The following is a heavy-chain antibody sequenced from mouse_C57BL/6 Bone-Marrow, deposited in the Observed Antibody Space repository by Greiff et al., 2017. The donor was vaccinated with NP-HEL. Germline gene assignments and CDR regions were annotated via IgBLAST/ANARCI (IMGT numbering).Heavy chain of an antibody. J-gene: IGHJ4*01. CDR1: GYTFTSYG. CDR3: AREGLYYDYLYYAMDY. D-gene: IGHD2-4*01. Sequence: VQLQESGAELARPGASVKLSCKASGYTFTSYGISWVKQRTGQGLEWIGEIYPRSGNTYYNEKFKGKATLTADKSSSTAYMELRSLTSEDSAVYCCAREGLYYDYLYYAMDYWGQGTSVTVSS. V-gene: IGHV1-81*01. CDR2: IYPRSGNT.